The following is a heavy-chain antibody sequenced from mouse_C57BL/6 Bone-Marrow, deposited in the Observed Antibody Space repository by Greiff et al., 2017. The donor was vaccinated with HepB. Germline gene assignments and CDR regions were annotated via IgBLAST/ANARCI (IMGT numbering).Heavy chain of an antibody. V-gene: IGHV14-3*01. CDR2: IDPANGNT. J-gene: IGHJ4*01. Sequence: EVQLQQSVAELVRPGASGKLSCTASGFNIKNTYMHWVKQRPEQGLEWIGRIDPANGNTKYAPKFQGKATITADTSSNTAYLQLSSLTSEDTAIYYCAYYYGSSYDAMDYWGQGTSVTVSS. D-gene: IGHD1-1*01. CDR1: GFNIKNTY. CDR3: AYYYGSSYDAMDY.